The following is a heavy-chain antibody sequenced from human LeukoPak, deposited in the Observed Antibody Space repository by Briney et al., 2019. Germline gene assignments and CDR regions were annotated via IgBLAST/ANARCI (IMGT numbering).Heavy chain of an antibody. CDR3: ARDREYSSYAFDM. CDR2: ISSAGTT. CDR1: GFTVSSSY. J-gene: IGHJ3*02. Sequence: PGGSLRLSCAASGFTVSSSYMSWVRQAPGKGLEWISIISSAGTTYYADSVKGRFTISRDNAKNSLYLQMNSLRAEDTAVYFCARDREYSSYAFDMWGQGTMVTVSS. V-gene: IGHV3-66*01. D-gene: IGHD5-12*01.